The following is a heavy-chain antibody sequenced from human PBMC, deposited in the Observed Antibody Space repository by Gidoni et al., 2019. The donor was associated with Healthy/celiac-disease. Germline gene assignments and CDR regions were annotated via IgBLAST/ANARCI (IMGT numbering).Heavy chain of an antibody. Sequence: QVQLVESGGGVVQPWRSLSLSWSGFGFIFCSYGMHWVRQAPGKGLEWMAIITCDGSNKYYADSVKGRFTISRDNSKNTLFLQMNSLTAEDTAVYYCAKERYSSGWNYFDYWGQGTLVTVSS. V-gene: IGHV3-30*18. J-gene: IGHJ4*02. CDR3: AKERYSSGWNYFDY. D-gene: IGHD6-19*01. CDR1: GFIFCSYG. CDR2: ITCDGSNK.